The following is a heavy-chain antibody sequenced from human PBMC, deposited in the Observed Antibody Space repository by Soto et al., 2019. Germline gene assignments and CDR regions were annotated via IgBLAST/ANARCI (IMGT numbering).Heavy chain of an antibody. CDR3: ARARILDY. D-gene: IGHD2-15*01. Sequence: QVQLVESGGGVVQPGRSLRLSCAASGFTFSSYARHWVRQAPGKGLEWVAVISYDGSNKYYADSVKGRFTISRDNSKNTLYLQMNSLRAEDTAVYYCARARILDYWGQGTLVTVSS. CDR1: GFTFSSYA. CDR2: ISYDGSNK. J-gene: IGHJ4*02. V-gene: IGHV3-30-3*01.